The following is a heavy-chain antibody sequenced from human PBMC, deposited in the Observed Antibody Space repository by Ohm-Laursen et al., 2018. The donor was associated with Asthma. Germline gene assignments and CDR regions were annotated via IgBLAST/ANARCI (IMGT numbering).Heavy chain of an antibody. J-gene: IGHJ4*02. CDR3: ARKFSSGWLFDF. V-gene: IGHV3-53*01. CDR1: GFTVGSDY. CDR2: IYSGGTT. Sequence: SLRLSCSASGFTVGSDYMTWVRQAPGKGLEWVSAIYSGGTTHYADSVRGRFTISRDNSKNTLYLQMNSLRAEDTAVYYCARKFSSGWLFDFWGQGTLVTVSS. D-gene: IGHD6-19*01.